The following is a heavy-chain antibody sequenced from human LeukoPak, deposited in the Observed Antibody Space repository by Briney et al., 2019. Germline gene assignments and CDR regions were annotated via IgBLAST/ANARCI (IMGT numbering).Heavy chain of an antibody. CDR3: TTGAPQGYCSSTSCYSDAFDI. V-gene: IGHV3-15*01. CDR1: GFTFSNAW. D-gene: IGHD2-2*01. Sequence: GGSLRLSCAASGFTFSNAWMSWVRQAPGKGLEGVGRFKSKTDGGTTDYAAPVKGRFTISRDDSKNTLYLQMNSLKTEDTAVYYCTTGAPQGYCSSTSCYSDAFDIWGQGTMVTVSS. CDR2: FKSKTDGGTT. J-gene: IGHJ3*02.